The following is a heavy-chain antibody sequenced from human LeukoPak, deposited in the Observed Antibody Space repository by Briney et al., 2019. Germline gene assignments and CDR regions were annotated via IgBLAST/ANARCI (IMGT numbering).Heavy chain of an antibody. CDR2: IKQDGSEK. CDR1: GFTFSSYW. CDR3: AKLRDFFDSSGQFDY. V-gene: IGHV3-7*03. D-gene: IGHD3-22*01. Sequence: GGSLRLSCAASGFTFSSYWMSWVRQAPGKGLEWVANIKQDGSEKYYVDSVKGRLTISRDNAKNSLYLQMNSLRAEDTAIYYCAKLRDFFDSSGQFDYWGQGTLVTVSS. J-gene: IGHJ4*02.